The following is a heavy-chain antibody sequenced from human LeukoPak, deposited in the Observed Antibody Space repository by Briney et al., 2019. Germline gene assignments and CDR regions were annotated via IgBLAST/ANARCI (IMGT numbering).Heavy chain of an antibody. CDR3: ARDDGSSYPPYFDY. CDR1: GYILSNYY. Sequence: ASVKVSCKTSGYILSNYYMHWLRQAPGQGLEWMGWINPNSGGTNYAQKFQGRVTMTRDTSISTAYMELSRLKSDDTAVYYCARDDGSSYPPYFDYWGHGTLVTVSS. V-gene: IGHV1-2*02. D-gene: IGHD2-2*01. J-gene: IGHJ4*01. CDR2: INPNSGGT.